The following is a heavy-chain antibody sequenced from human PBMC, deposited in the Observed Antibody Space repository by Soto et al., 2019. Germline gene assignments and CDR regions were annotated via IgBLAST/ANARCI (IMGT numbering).Heavy chain of an antibody. CDR3: ARIRQEYDSSGYYTDAFDI. J-gene: IGHJ3*02. D-gene: IGHD3-22*01. Sequence: QVQLVQSGAEVKKPGASVKVSCKASGYTFTSYGISWVRQAPGQGLEWMGWISAYNGNTNYAQKLQGRVTMTTDTSTRTAYMELRSLRSDDTAVYYCARIRQEYDSSGYYTDAFDIWGQGTMVTVSS. V-gene: IGHV1-18*01. CDR1: GYTFTSYG. CDR2: ISAYNGNT.